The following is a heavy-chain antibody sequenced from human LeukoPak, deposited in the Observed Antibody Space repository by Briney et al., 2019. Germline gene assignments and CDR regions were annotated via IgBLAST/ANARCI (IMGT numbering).Heavy chain of an antibody. CDR2: INPNSGGT. J-gene: IGHJ3*02. CDR3: ARDRGYSGNGAFDI. D-gene: IGHD5-12*01. V-gene: IGHV1-2*06. Sequence: ASVKVSCKASGYTFTGYYMHRVRQAPGQGLEWMGRINPNSGGTNYAQKFQGRVTMTRDTSISTAYMELSRLRSDDTAVYYCARDRGYSGNGAFDIWGQGTMVTVSS. CDR1: GYTFTGYY.